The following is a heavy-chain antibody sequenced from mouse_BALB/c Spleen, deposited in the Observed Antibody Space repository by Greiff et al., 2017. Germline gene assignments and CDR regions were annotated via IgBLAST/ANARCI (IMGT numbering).Heavy chain of an antibody. CDR1: GFTFSSYA. J-gene: IGHJ1*01. CDR3: ARGREYGSSYWYFDV. D-gene: IGHD1-1*01. V-gene: IGHV5-6-5*01. Sequence: EVQVVESGGGLVKPGGSLKLSCAASGFTFSSYAMSWVRQTPEKRLEWVASISSGGSTYYPDSVKGRFTISRDNARNILYLQMSSLRSEDTAMYYWARGREYGSSYWYFDVWGAGTTVTVSS. CDR2: ISSGGST.